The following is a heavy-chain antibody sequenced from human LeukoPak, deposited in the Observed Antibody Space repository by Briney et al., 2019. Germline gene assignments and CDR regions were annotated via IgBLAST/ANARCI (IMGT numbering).Heavy chain of an antibody. V-gene: IGHV4-39*01. CDR2: IYYSGST. CDR1: GGSISSSSYY. J-gene: IGHJ5*02. Sequence: SETLSLTCTVSGGSISSSSYYWGWIRQPPGKGLEWIGSIYYSGSTYYNPSLKSRVTISVDTSKNQFSLKLSSVTAADTAVYSCARQGSIAVAPEFGFAPWGQETLVTVSS. CDR3: ARQGSIAVAPEFGFAP. D-gene: IGHD6-19*01.